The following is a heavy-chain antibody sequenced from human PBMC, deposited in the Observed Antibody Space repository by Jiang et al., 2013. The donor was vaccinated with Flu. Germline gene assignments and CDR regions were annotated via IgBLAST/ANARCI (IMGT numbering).Heavy chain of an antibody. D-gene: IGHD3-10*02. CDR2: TYFRSKWSN. CDR3: ARASDGPMIGSPNDAFDI. Sequence: QTLSLTCTISGDSVSSKSAAWNWIRQSPSRGLEWLGRTYFRSKWSNDYAPSVKSRITINPDTSKNQFSLQLNSVTPEDTAMYFCARASDGPMIGSPNDAFDIWGQGTMVTVSS. CDR1: GDSVSSKSAA. J-gene: IGHJ3*02. V-gene: IGHV6-1*01.